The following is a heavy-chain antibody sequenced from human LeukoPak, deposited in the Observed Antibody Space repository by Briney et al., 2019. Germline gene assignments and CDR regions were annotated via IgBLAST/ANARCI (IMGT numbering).Heavy chain of an antibody. J-gene: IGHJ5*02. V-gene: IGHV3-30*01. CDR2: ISYDGSNK. CDR1: GFTFSSYA. D-gene: IGHD6-13*01. Sequence: PGRSLRLSCAASGFTFSSYAMQWVRQAPGEGLGWVAVISYDGSNKYYADSVKGRFTISRDNSKNTLYLQMNSLRAEETAVYYCARVPRASSSWIGWFDPWAREPRSPSPQ. CDR3: ARVPRASSSWIGWFDP.